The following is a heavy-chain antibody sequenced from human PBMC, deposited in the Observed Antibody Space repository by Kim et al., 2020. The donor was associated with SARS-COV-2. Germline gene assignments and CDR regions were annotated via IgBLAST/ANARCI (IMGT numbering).Heavy chain of an antibody. CDR1: GGSISSGGYY. D-gene: IGHD3-10*01. J-gene: IGHJ4*02. CDR2: IYYSGST. Sequence: SETLSLTCTVSGGSISSGGYYWSWIRQHPGKGLEWIGYIYYSGSTYYNPSLKSRVTISVDTSKNQFSLKLSSVTAADTAVYYCAYGSGSYSLNWGQGTLVTVSP. CDR3: AYGSGSYSLN. V-gene: IGHV4-31*03.